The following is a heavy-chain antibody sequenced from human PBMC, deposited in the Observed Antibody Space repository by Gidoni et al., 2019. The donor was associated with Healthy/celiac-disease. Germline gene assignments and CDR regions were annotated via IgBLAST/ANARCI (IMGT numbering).Heavy chain of an antibody. V-gene: IGHV3-48*02. Sequence: EVQLVESGGGLVQPGGSLRLSCAASGFTFSSYSMNWVRQAPGKGLEWVSYISSSSSTIYYADSVKGRFTISRDNAKNSLYLQMNSLRDEDTAVYYCASRAGRLAGDDSSGYYFYFDYWGQGTLVTVSS. CDR3: ASRAGRLAGDDSSGYYFYFDY. D-gene: IGHD3-22*01. CDR1: GFTFSSYS. J-gene: IGHJ4*02. CDR2: ISSSSSTI.